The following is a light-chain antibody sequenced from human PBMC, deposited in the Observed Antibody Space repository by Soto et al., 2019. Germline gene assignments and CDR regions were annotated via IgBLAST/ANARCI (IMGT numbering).Light chain of an antibody. J-gene: IGKJ1*01. V-gene: IGKV3-20*01. CDR1: QSVSSSY. CDR3: QQYGSSLWT. Sequence: EIVLTQSPGTLSLSPEERATLSCWASQSVSSSYLAWYQQKPGQAPRLLIYGASSRATGIPDRFSGSGSGTDFTLTISRLEPEDFAMYYCQQYGSSLWTFGQGTKVEIK. CDR2: GAS.